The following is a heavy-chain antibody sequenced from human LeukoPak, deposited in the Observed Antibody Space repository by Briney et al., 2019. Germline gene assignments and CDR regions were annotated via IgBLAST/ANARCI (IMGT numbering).Heavy chain of an antibody. CDR1: GGSISSNSYY. CDR2: IYYSGST. V-gene: IGHV4-39*01. CDR3: ARAVYGSGSYSA. D-gene: IGHD3-10*01. J-gene: IGHJ4*02. Sequence: SETLSLTCAASGGSISSNSYYWGWIRQPPGKGLEWIGSIYYSGSTYYNPSLKSRVTISVDTSKNQFSLQLNSVTPEDTAVYYCARAVYGSGSYSAWGQGTLVTVSS.